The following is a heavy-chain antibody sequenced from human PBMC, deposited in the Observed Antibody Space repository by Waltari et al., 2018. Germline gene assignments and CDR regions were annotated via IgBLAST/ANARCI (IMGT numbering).Heavy chain of an antibody. CDR3: ASPRVVISYYGMDV. Sequence: QVQLVQSGAEVKKPGSSVKVSCTASGGTFSSYAISWVRQAPGQGLEWMGGIVTICGTANYGQKVQGRVTMTADESASTGDRELSSLRYEGTAGYYCASPRVVISYYGMDVWGQGTTVIVSS. J-gene: IGHJ6*02. V-gene: IGHV1-69*13. CDR2: IVTICGTA. D-gene: IGHD3-3*01. CDR1: GGTFSSYA.